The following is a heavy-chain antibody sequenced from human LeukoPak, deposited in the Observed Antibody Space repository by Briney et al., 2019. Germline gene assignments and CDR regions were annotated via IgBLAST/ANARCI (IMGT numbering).Heavy chain of an antibody. J-gene: IGHJ4*02. CDR3: AKEKVTGFASCFDY. CDR1: GFTFSSYA. CDR2: ISGRGGST. Sequence: GGSLRLSCAASGFTFSSYAMSWVRQAPGKGLEWVSAISGRGGSTYYADSVNGPFTISRDTSKNQLYLQMNSLRAEDTAVYYCAKEKVTGFASCFDYWGQGTLVTVSS. D-gene: IGHD3-9*01. V-gene: IGHV3-23*01.